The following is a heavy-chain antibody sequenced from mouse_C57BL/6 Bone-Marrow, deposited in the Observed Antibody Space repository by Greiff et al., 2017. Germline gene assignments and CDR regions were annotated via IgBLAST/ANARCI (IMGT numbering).Heavy chain of an antibody. V-gene: IGHV1-69*01. Sequence: QVQLKQPGAELVMPGASVKLSCKASGYTFTSYWMHWVKQRPGQGLEWIGEIDPSDSYTNYNQKFKGKSTLTVDKSSSTAYMQLSSLTSEDSAVDYCARDPSTGTDWYFDVWGTGTTVTVSS. CDR2: IDPSDSYT. CDR1: GYTFTSYW. D-gene: IGHD4-1*02. J-gene: IGHJ1*03. CDR3: ARDPSTGTDWYFDV.